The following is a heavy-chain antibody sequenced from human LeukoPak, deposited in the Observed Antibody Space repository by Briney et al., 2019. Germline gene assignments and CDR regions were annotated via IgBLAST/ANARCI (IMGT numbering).Heavy chain of an antibody. CDR2: ISSSSSYI. V-gene: IGHV3-21*01. CDR3: ARDLNADTAMLDY. Sequence: GGSLRLSCAASGFTFSSYSMNWVRQAPGKGLEWVSSISSSSSYIYYADSVKGRFTISRDNAKNSLYLQMNSLRAEDTAVYYCARDLNADTAMLDYWGQGTLVTVSS. D-gene: IGHD5-18*01. J-gene: IGHJ4*02. CDR1: GFTFSSYS.